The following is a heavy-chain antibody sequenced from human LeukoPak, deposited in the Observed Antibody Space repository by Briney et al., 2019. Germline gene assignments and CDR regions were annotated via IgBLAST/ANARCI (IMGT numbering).Heavy chain of an antibody. Sequence: GGSLRLSCAASGFTVSSNYMSWVRQAPGKGLEWVSVIYSGGSTYYADSVKGRFTISRDNPKNTLYLQMNSLRAEDTAVYYCARVVQRWLQDWGQGTLVTVSS. D-gene: IGHD5-24*01. CDR3: ARVVQRWLQD. CDR1: GFTVSSNY. CDR2: IYSGGST. V-gene: IGHV3-53*01. J-gene: IGHJ4*02.